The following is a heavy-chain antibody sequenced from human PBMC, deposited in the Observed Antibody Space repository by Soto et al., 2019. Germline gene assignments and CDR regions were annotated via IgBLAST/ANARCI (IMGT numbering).Heavy chain of an antibody. D-gene: IGHD3-16*01. J-gene: IGHJ4*02. CDR2: ITGTSAFT. CDR1: GFVFSDFQ. CDR3: ARDNLAFQGAFDL. Sequence: GSLRLSCAASGFVFSDFQFNWVRQAPGGGLEWLSSITGTSAFTEYAESIEGRFTISRDNPNKLLFLHMDNLRPEDTAVYYCARDNLAFQGAFDLWGQGTLVTVSS. V-gene: IGHV3-21*01.